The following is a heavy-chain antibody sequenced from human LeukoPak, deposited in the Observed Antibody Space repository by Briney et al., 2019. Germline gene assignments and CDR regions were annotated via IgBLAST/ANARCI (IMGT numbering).Heavy chain of an antibody. CDR1: GFTFSSYA. J-gene: IGHJ4*02. CDR3: ARAFGAENFDY. Sequence: GGSLRLSCAASGFTFSSYAIYWVRQAPGKGLEWVALISYDGNNKYYADSVKGRFTISRDNSKNTLYLQMNSLRAEDTAVYYCARAFGAENFDYWGQGTLVTVSS. V-gene: IGHV3-30*04. D-gene: IGHD1-26*01. CDR2: ISYDGNNK.